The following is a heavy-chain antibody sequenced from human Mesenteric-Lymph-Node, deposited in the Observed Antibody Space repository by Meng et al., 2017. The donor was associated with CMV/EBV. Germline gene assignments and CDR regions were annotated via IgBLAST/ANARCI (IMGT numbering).Heavy chain of an antibody. Sequence: TLSLTCTVSGGSVRSGSYFWSWIRQPPGKGLELVGYIYYSGDTNYNPSLKSRATISIDTSKNQFSLRLRSVTAADTAVYYCARVILYHYGMDVWGHGTTVTVSS. CDR3: ARVILYHYGMDV. CDR1: GGSVRSGSYF. J-gene: IGHJ6*02. V-gene: IGHV4-61*01. CDR2: IYYSGDT.